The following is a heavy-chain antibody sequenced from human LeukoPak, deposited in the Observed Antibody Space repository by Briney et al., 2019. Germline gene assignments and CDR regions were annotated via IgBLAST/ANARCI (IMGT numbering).Heavy chain of an antibody. CDR1: GFTFSSYA. J-gene: IGHJ4*02. V-gene: IGHV3-21*01. CDR2: ISSSSSYI. D-gene: IGHD2-15*01. Sequence: GGSLRLSCAASGFTFSSYAMSWVRQAPGKGLEWVSSISSSSSYIYYADSVKGRFTISRDNAKNSLYLQMNSLRAEDTAVYYCARDRGWYCYFDYWGQGTLATVSS. CDR3: ARDRGWYCYFDY.